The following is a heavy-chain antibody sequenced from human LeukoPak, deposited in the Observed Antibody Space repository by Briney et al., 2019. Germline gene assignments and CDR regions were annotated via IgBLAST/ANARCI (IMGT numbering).Heavy chain of an antibody. CDR3: ASGDIVATIKYFQH. CDR1: GGTFSSYA. J-gene: IGHJ1*01. CDR2: IIPIFGTA. V-gene: IGHV1-69*06. D-gene: IGHD5-12*01. Sequence: SVKVSCKASGGTFSSYAISWVRQAPGQGLEWMGGIIPIFGTANYAQKFQGRVTITADKSTGTAYMELSSLRSEDTAVYYCASGDIVATIKYFQHWGQGTLVTVSS.